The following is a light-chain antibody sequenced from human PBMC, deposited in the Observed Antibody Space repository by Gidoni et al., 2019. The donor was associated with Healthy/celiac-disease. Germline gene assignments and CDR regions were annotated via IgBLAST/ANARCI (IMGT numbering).Light chain of an antibody. Sequence: QSAPTQPPSVSGSPGQSITISCTGTSSDVGSYNLVSWYQQHPGKAPKLMIYEVSKRPSGVSNRFSGSKSGNTASLTISGLQAEDEADYYCCSYAGSSTFYVFGTGTKVTVL. CDR2: EVS. CDR3: CSYAGSSTFYV. CDR1: SSDVGSYNL. J-gene: IGLJ1*01. V-gene: IGLV2-23*02.